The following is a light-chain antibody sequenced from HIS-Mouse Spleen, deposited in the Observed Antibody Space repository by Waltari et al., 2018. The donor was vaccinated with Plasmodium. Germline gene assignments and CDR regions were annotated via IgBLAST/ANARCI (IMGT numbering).Light chain of an antibody. V-gene: IGKV3-20*01. CDR1: PSVSNRY. Sequence: EIVLTQSPGTLSLSPGERATLSCRASPSVSNRYLAWYQQKPGQAPRLLIYGASSRATGIPDRFSGSGSGTDFTLTISRLEPEDFAVYYCQQYGSSPYTFGQGTKLEIK. CDR3: QQYGSSPYT. CDR2: GAS. J-gene: IGKJ2*01.